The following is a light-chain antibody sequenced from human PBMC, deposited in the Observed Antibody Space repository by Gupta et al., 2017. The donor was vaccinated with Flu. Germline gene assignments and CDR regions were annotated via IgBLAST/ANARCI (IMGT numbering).Light chain of an antibody. CDR1: SSNIGAGYD. CDR3: QSYDSSLSGVV. J-gene: IGLJ2*01. V-gene: IGLV1-40*01. Sequence: SVLTQPPSVSAAPGQRVTISCTGSSSNIGAGYDVHWYQQLPGTAPKLLIYGNSNRPSGVPDRFSGSKSGTSASLAITGLQAEDEADYYCQSYDSSLSGVVFGGGTKLTVL. CDR2: GNS.